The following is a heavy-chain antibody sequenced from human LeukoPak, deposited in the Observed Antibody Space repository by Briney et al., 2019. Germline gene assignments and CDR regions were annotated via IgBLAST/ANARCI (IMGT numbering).Heavy chain of an antibody. CDR1: GGSFSGYY. J-gene: IGHJ4*02. CDR2: INHSGST. D-gene: IGHD2-15*01. Sequence: SETLSLTCAVDGGSFSGYYWSWIRQPPGKGLEWIGEINHSGSTNYNPSLKSRVTISVDTSKNQFSLKLSSVTAADTAVYYCASLGGSLYYFDYWGQGTLVTVSS. CDR3: ASLGGSLYYFDY. V-gene: IGHV4-34*01.